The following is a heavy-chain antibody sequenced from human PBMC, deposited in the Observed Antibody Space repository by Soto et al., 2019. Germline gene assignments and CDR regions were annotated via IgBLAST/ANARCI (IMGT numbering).Heavy chain of an antibody. V-gene: IGHV3-30-3*01. Sequence: GGSLRLSCAASGFTFSSYAMHWVRQAPGKGLEWVAVISYDGSNKYYADSVKGRFTISRDNSKNTLYLQMNSLRAEDTAVYYCARAPNGYDLPDYWGQGTLVTVSS. CDR1: GFTFSSYA. J-gene: IGHJ4*02. CDR2: ISYDGSNK. D-gene: IGHD5-12*01. CDR3: ARAPNGYDLPDY.